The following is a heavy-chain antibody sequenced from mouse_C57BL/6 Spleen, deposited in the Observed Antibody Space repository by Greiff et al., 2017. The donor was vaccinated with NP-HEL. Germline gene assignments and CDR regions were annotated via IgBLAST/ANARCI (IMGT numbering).Heavy chain of an antibody. CDR2: INPNYGTT. Sequence: EVQLQQSGPELVKPGASVKISCKASGYSFTDYNMNWVKQSNGKSLEWIGVINPNYGTTSYNQKFKGKVTLTVDQSSSTAYMQLNSLTSDDTAVYYCASFEDYYGYYAMDYWGQGTSVTVSA. J-gene: IGHJ4*01. CDR1: GYSFTDYN. V-gene: IGHV1-39*01. CDR3: ASFEDYYGYYAMDY. D-gene: IGHD1-2*01.